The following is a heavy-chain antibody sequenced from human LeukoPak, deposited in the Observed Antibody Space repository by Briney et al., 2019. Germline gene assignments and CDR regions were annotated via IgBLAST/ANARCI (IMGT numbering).Heavy chain of an antibody. J-gene: IGHJ2*01. CDR2: FRYRGGYT. D-gene: IGHD4-17*01. V-gene: IGHV3-23*01. Sequence: PGGSLRLSCAASGFTFDNYAMNWVRQAPGKGLEWVSTFRYRGGYTDYADSVKGRFTISRDSSKTTLFLQMNTLRAEDTAVYYCARSPPTETAGYYLYSHLWGRGTLVTVSS. CDR1: GFTFDNYA. CDR3: ARSPPTETAGYYLYSHL.